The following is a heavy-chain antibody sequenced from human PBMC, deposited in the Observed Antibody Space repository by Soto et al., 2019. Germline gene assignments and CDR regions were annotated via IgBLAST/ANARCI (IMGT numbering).Heavy chain of an antibody. Sequence: EVQLVESGGGLVQPGGSLRLSCAASGFTFSSYWMSWVRQAPGKGLEWVANIKQDGSEKYYVDSVKGRFTISRDNAKNSLYLQMNSLRAEDTAVYYCAREPGPYGDAYFQHWGQGTLVTVSS. V-gene: IGHV3-7*01. CDR3: AREPGPYGDAYFQH. D-gene: IGHD4-17*01. CDR1: GFTFSSYW. J-gene: IGHJ1*01. CDR2: IKQDGSEK.